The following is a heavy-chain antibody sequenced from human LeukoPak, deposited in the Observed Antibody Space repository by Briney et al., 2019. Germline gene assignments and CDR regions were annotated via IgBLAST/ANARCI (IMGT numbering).Heavy chain of an antibody. Sequence: SETLSLTCTVSGGSTNSHFWSWMRQPPGKGLEWIGNIYNSGTTNYNPSLNSRVTMSVDTSKNQFSLQLSSVTAADTALYYFPNANRPLAFDSWGRGTLVTVSS. D-gene: IGHD2-2*01. CDR3: PNANRPLAFDS. CDR2: IYNSGTT. V-gene: IGHV4-59*11. J-gene: IGHJ4*01. CDR1: GGSTNSHF.